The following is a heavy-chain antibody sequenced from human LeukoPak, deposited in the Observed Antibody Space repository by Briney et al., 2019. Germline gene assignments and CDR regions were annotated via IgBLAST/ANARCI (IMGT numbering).Heavy chain of an antibody. Sequence: SVKVSCKSSGFTFTSSAMQWVRQARGQRLEWIGWIVVGSGNTNYAQKFQERVTITRDMSTSTAYMELSSLRSEDTAVYYCAADWVRGWTNYYYYGMDVWGQGTTVTVSS. CDR3: AADWVRGWTNYYYYGMDV. CDR1: GFTFTSSA. CDR2: IVVGSGNT. D-gene: IGHD6-19*01. J-gene: IGHJ6*02. V-gene: IGHV1-58*02.